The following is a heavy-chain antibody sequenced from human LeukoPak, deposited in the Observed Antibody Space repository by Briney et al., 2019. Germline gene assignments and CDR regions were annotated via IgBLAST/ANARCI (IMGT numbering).Heavy chain of an antibody. CDR2: IYYSGST. CDR1: GGSISSSSYY. J-gene: IGHJ3*02. CDR3: ARIRTIGYSILDAFDI. D-gene: IGHD6-13*01. V-gene: IGHV4-39*07. Sequence: SETLSLTCTVSGGSISSSSYYWGWIRQPPGKGLEWIGSIYYSGSTYYNPSLKSRVTISVDTSKNQFSLKLSSVTAADTAVYYCARIRTIGYSILDAFDIWGQGTMVTVSS.